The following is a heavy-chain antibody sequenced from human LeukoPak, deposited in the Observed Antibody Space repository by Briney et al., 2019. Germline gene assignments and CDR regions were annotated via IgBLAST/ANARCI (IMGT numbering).Heavy chain of an antibody. Sequence: GGSLRLSCAASGFTFNSYAMSWVRQASGKGLEWVSTISGSGGSTYYADSVKGRFTISRDNSKNTLYLQMNSLRAEDTAVYYCAKGLIAAAGTWGQGTLVTVSS. D-gene: IGHD6-13*01. J-gene: IGHJ4*02. CDR1: GFTFNSYA. CDR3: AKGLIAAAGT. CDR2: ISGSGGST. V-gene: IGHV3-23*01.